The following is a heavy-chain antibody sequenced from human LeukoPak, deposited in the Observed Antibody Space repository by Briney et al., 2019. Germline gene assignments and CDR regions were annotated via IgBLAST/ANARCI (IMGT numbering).Heavy chain of an antibody. D-gene: IGHD2-15*01. J-gene: IGHJ3*02. CDR2: IYTRGST. V-gene: IGHV4-4*07. CDR3: ARGRYCSADICSGGDAFDI. CDR1: GGSFNNYY. Sequence: SETLSLTCTVSGGSFNNYYWSWIRQPAGKGLEWIGRIYTRGSTNYNPSLKSRVTMSVDTSKNQFSLKLSSVTAADTAVYYCARGRYCSADICSGGDAFDIWGQGTMVSVSS.